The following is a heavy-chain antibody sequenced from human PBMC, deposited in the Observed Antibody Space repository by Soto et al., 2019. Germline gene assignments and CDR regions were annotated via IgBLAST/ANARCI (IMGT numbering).Heavy chain of an antibody. V-gene: IGHV3-23*01. Sequence: PGGSLRLSCAASGFTFSSYAMSWVRQAPGKGLEWVSAISGSGGSTYYADSVKGRLTISRDNSKNTLYLQMNSRRAEDTAVYYCAKREVGATWFDDWGQGTLVTVSS. D-gene: IGHD1-26*01. CDR3: AKREVGATWFDD. CDR2: ISGSGGST. J-gene: IGHJ4*02. CDR1: GFTFSSYA.